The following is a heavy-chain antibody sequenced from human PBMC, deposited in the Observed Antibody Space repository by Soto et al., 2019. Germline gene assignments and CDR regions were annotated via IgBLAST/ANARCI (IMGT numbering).Heavy chain of an antibody. CDR3: ARVMYDYVWEVPNFYYGMDV. J-gene: IGHJ6*02. V-gene: IGHV1-2*02. Sequence: ASVKVSCKASGYTFTGYYMHWVRQAPGQGLEWMGWINPNSGGTNYAQKFQGRVTMTRDTSISTAYMELSRLRSDDTAVYYCARVMYDYVWEVPNFYYGMDVWGQGITVTVSS. CDR1: GYTFTGYY. CDR2: INPNSGGT. D-gene: IGHD3-16*01.